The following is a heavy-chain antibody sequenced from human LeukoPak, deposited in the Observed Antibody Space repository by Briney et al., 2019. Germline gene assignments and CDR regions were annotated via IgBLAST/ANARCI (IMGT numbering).Heavy chain of an antibody. V-gene: IGHV3-30*04. CDR1: GFTFSSYA. CDR3: AREGSSRWESWFDP. Sequence: PGGSLRLSCAASGFTFSSYAMHWVRQAPGKGLEWVAVISYDGSNKYYADSVKGRFTISRDNSKNTLYLQMNSLRAEDTAVYYCAREGSSRWESWFDPWGQGTLVTVSS. CDR2: ISYDGSNK. D-gene: IGHD6-13*01. J-gene: IGHJ5*02.